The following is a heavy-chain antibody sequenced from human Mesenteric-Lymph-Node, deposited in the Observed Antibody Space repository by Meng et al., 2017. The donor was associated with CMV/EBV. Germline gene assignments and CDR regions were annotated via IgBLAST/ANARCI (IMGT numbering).Heavy chain of an antibody. V-gene: IGHV3-30*02. D-gene: IGHD3-9*01. CDR3: ARAKNDYDILTGYYYNWFDP. J-gene: IGHJ5*02. CDR1: GFSFSSYG. Sequence: GESLKISCATSGFSFSSYGMHWVRQAPGKGLEWVAYIWHDGSNAHYVDSVKGRFTVSRDDSKNTFYLQMNSLRTEDTAVYYCARAKNDYDILTGYYYNWFDPWGQGTLVTVSS. CDR2: IWHDGSNA.